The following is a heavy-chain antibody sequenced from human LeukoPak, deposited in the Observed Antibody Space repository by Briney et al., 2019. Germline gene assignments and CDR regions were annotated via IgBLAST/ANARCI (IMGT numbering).Heavy chain of an antibody. Sequence: ASVKVSCKASGYTFTSYGISWVRQAPGQGLEWMGWISAYNGNTNYAQKLQGRVTMTTDTSTSTAYMELRSLRSADTAVYYCARSGGPYDFWSGYLYWGQGTLVTVSS. CDR1: GYTFTSYG. CDR2: ISAYNGNT. D-gene: IGHD3-3*01. V-gene: IGHV1-18*01. CDR3: ARSGGPYDFWSGYLY. J-gene: IGHJ4*02.